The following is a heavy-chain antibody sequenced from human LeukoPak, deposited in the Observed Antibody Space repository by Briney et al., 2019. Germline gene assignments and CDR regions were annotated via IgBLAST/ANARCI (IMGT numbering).Heavy chain of an antibody. J-gene: IGHJ4*02. CDR1: GYTLTELS. Sequence: VSVTVFCKVSGYTLTELSMHWVRQAPGKGLEWMGGFDPEDGETIYAQKFQGRVTMTEDTSTDTAYMELSSLRSEDTAVYYCATVGATMVRGVIINDYWGQGTLVTVSS. CDR2: FDPEDGET. V-gene: IGHV1-24*01. CDR3: ATVGATMVRGVIINDY. D-gene: IGHD3-10*01.